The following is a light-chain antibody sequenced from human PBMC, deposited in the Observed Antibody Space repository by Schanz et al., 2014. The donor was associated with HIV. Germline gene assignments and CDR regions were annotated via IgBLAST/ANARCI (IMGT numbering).Light chain of an antibody. CDR2: EVS. Sequence: QSALTQPASVSGSPGQSITISCTGTSSDVGSYNLLSWYQQHPGKAPKLMIYEVSKRPSGVSNRFSGSKSAYTASLTISGLQPEDEADYYCSSYTTSSTLVFGGGTKLTVL. CDR1: SSDVGSYNL. J-gene: IGLJ2*01. CDR3: SSYTTSSTLV. V-gene: IGLV2-14*02.